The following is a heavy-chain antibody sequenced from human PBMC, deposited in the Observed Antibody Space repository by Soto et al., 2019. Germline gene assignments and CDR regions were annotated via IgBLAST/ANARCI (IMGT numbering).Heavy chain of an antibody. V-gene: IGHV3-30-3*01. D-gene: IGHD2-2*01. CDR1: GFTFSSYA. Sequence: QVQLVESGGGVVQPGRSLRLSCAASGFTFSSYAMHWVRQAPGKGLEWVAVISYDGSNKYYADSVKGRFTISRDNSKNTLYLQMNSLRAEDTAVYYCARGPSGRYCSSTSCNYYYYGMDVWGQGTTVTVSS. CDR2: ISYDGSNK. J-gene: IGHJ6*02. CDR3: ARGPSGRYCSSTSCNYYYYGMDV.